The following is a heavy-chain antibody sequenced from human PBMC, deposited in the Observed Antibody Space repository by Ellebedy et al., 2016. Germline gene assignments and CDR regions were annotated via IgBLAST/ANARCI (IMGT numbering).Heavy chain of an antibody. V-gene: IGHV3-33*01. J-gene: IGHJ4*02. CDR2: IWYDGSNQ. D-gene: IGHD1-14*01. Sequence: GGSLRLSCAASGFTFSNYGMHWVRQAPGKGLEWVAVIWYDGSNQYYGDSVKGRFTISRDNAKNSLYLQMNSLRAEDAAVYYCVRDGMRGGDFDYWGQGTLVTVSS. CDR1: GFTFSNYG. CDR3: VRDGMRGGDFDY.